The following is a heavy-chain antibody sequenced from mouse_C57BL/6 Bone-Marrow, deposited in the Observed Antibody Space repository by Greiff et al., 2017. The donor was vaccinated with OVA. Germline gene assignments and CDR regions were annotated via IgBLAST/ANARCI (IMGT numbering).Heavy chain of an antibody. CDR2: IYPGSGST. J-gene: IGHJ4*01. Sequence: VQLKQSGAELVKPGASVKMSCKASGYTFTSYWITWVKQRPGQGLEWIGDIYPGSGSTNYNEKFKSKATLTVDTSSSTAYMQLSSLTSEDSAVYYCARNGDYGSYYYAMDYWGQGTSVTVSS. CDR3: ARNGDYGSYYYAMDY. CDR1: GYTFTSYW. D-gene: IGHD1-1*01. V-gene: IGHV1-55*01.